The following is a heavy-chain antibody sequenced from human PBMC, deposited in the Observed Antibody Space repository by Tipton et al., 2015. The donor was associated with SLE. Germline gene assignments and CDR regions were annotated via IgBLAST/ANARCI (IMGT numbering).Heavy chain of an antibody. V-gene: IGHV4-39*01. CDR2: VFDTGYT. CDR1: GYSLSSRTYK. CDR3: ARQDLGRAATLTFDI. J-gene: IGHJ4*02. Sequence: TLSLTCTVSGYSLSSRTYKWAWIRQPPGEGLEWIGSVFDTGYTAYKPSLEGRVSLSVDTSNNEFSLKLSSVTAADTAVYFCARQDLGRAATLTFDIWGLGTLVTVSS. D-gene: IGHD6-25*01.